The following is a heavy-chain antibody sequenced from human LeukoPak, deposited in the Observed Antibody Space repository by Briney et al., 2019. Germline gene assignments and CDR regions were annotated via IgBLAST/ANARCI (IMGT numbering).Heavy chain of an antibody. D-gene: IGHD3-3*01. V-gene: IGHV3-23*01. CDR1: GFTFSSYA. J-gene: IGHJ5*02. CDR3: AKDKHGNFGVVNLQSFDP. Sequence: GGSLRLSCAASGFTFSSYAMSWVRQAPGKGLEWVSAISGSGGSTYYADSVKGRFTISRDNSKNTLYLQMNSLRAEDTAVYYCAKDKHGNFGVVNLQSFDPWGQGTLVTVSS. CDR2: ISGSGGST.